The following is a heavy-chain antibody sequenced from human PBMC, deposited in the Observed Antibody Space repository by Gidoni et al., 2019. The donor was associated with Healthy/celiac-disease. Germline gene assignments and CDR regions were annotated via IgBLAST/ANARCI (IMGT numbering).Heavy chain of an antibody. J-gene: IGHJ6*02. V-gene: IGHV3-9*01. CDR3: AKDMGDYYYYYGMDV. CDR2: ISWNSGSI. CDR1: GFTFDDYA. D-gene: IGHD3-16*01. Sequence: EVQLVESGGGLVQPGRSLRLSCAASGFTFDDYAMHWVRQAPGKGLEWVSGISWNSGSIGYADSVKGRFTISRDNAKNSLYLQMNSLRAEDTALYYCAKDMGDYYYYYGMDVWGQGTTVTVSS.